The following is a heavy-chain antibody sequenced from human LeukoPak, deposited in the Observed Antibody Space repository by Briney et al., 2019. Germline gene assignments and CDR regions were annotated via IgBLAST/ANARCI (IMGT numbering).Heavy chain of an antibody. V-gene: IGHV4-4*02. CDR2: IFHTGST. D-gene: IGHD1-14*01. Sequence: TSETLSLTCTVSGDSVSSGHWLHWVRQPPGKGLEWIGQIFHTGSTNSNPSLKGRVTISVDESRNQFSLRLSSVTAADTAMYYCARDLSVKIGFATHRPFDPWGQGTLVTVSS. CDR1: GDSVSSGHW. CDR3: ARDLSVKIGFATHRPFDP. J-gene: IGHJ5*02.